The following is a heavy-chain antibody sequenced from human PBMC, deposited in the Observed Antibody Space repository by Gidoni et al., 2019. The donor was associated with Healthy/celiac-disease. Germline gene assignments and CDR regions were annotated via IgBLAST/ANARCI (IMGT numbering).Heavy chain of an antibody. J-gene: IGHJ4*02. CDR2: ISGSGGST. D-gene: IGHD3-22*01. Sequence: AASGFTFSSYAMSWVRQAPGKGLEWVSAISGSGGSTYYADSVKGRFTISRDNSKNTLYLQMNSLRAEDTAVYYCAKDYRVVVTPYVDYWGQGTLVTVSS. CDR1: GFTFSSYA. V-gene: IGHV3-23*01. CDR3: AKDYRVVVTPYVDY.